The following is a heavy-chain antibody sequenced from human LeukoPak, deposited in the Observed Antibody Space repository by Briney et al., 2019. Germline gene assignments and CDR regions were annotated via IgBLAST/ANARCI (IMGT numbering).Heavy chain of an antibody. Sequence: SETLSLTCTVSGGSISSYYWSWIRQPPGKGLEWIGYIYYSGSTNYNPSLKSRVTISVDTSKNQFSLKLTSVTAADTALYYCARRVTTRLPFRDWGQGTLVTVSS. CDR2: IYYSGST. D-gene: IGHD5-12*01. CDR3: ARRVTTRLPFRD. CDR1: GGSISSYY. V-gene: IGHV4-59*12. J-gene: IGHJ4*02.